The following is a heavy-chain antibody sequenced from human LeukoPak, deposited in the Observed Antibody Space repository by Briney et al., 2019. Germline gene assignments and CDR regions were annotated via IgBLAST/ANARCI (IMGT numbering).Heavy chain of an antibody. V-gene: IGHV1-69*05. J-gene: IGHJ6*03. Sequence: SVKVSCKAYGSTVASYGISWVRQAPGQWLEWMGWFSANLGTANEAQKFQGRVTITTDESTSTAYMELSSLRSEDTAVYYCARGVGVTLYYYYYYMDVWGKGTTVTVSS. D-gene: IGHD1-26*01. CDR2: FSANLGTA. CDR1: GSTVASYG. CDR3: ARGVGVTLYYYYYYMDV.